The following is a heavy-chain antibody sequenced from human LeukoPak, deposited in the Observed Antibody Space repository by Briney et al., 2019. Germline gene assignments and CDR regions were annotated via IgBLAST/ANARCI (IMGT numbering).Heavy chain of an antibody. CDR1: GGSISSYY. V-gene: IGHV4-59*08. D-gene: IGHD4-17*01. CDR3: ARNIDYGDYASWFDP. CDR2: IYYSGSA. Sequence: SETPSLTCTVSGGSISSYYWSWIRQPPGKGLEWIGYIYYSGSANYNPSLKSRVTISVDTSKNQFSLKLSSVTAADTAVYYCARNIDYGDYASWFDPWGQGTLVTVSS. J-gene: IGHJ5*02.